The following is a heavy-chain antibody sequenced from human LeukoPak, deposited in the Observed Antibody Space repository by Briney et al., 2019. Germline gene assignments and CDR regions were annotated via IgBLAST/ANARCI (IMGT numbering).Heavy chain of an antibody. V-gene: IGHV3-21*01. CDR1: GFTVSSYT. D-gene: IGHD5-18*01. CDR3: AIDTAMAH. CDR2: IRTSSSYV. J-gene: IGHJ4*02. Sequence: GGSLRLSCAASGFTVSSYTMNWVRQAPGKGLEWVSSIRTSSSYVYYADSVKGRFTISRDNAKNSLFLQMNSLRAEDTAVYYCAIDTAMAHWGQGILVTVSS.